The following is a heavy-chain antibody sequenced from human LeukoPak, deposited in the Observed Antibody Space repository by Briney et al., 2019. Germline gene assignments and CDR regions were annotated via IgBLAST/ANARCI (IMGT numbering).Heavy chain of an antibody. V-gene: IGHV4-31*03. D-gene: IGHD4-23*01. CDR3: ARHDYAGGWFDP. Sequence: SETLSLTCTVSGGSISSGDYYWSWIRQHPGKGLEWIGYIYYIGSTYYNPSLKSRATISVDTSKKQFSVKLSSVTAADTAVYYCARHDYAGGWFDPWGQGTLVTASS. CDR2: IYYIGST. J-gene: IGHJ5*02. CDR1: GGSISSGDYY.